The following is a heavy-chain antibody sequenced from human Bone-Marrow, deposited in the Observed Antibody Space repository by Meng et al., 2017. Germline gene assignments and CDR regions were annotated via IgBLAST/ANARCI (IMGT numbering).Heavy chain of an antibody. CDR3: ARGPTTMAHDFDY. CDR2: INHSGST. V-gene: IGHV4-34*01. J-gene: IGHJ4*02. D-gene: IGHD4-11*01. Sequence: HVQLQQSCAVLCKPSAPRSLTCVVSGWSFSNYYWCWIRQPPGKRLDWIVEINHSGSTNYNPSLEGRATISVDTSQNNLSLRLSSVTAADSAVYYCARGPTTMAHDFDYWGQGTLVTGSS. CDR1: GWSFSNYY.